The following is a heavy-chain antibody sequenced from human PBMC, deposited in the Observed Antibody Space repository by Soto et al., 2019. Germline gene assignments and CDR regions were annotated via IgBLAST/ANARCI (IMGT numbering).Heavy chain of an antibody. J-gene: IGHJ5*02. V-gene: IGHV3-73*01. CDR3: TASTEYCSSTSCYRNWFDP. CDR2: IRSKANSYAT. D-gene: IGHD2-2*02. Sequence: PGGSLRLSCAASGFTFSGSAMHWFRQASWKWLEWVGRIRSKANSYATAYAASVKGRFTISRDDSKNTAYLQMNSLKTEDTAVYYCTASTEYCSSTSCYRNWFDPWGQGTLVTVSS. CDR1: GFTFSGSA.